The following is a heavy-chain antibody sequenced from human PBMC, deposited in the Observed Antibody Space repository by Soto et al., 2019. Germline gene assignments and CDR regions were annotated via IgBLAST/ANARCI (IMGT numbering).Heavy chain of an antibody. Sequence: SLNVSWKTFGYSLSVYFCDCRIKATEQRLEWMGWINAGNGNTKYSQKFQGRVTITRDTSASTAYMELSSLRSEDTAVYYCARSIVVVTALDYWGQGTLVTVSS. CDR3: ARSIVVVTALDY. CDR1: GYSLSVYF. CDR2: INAGNGNT. V-gene: IGHV1-3*01. J-gene: IGHJ4*02. D-gene: IGHD2-21*02.